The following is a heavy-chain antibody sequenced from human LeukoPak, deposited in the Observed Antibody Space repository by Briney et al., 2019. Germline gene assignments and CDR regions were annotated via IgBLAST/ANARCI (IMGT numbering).Heavy chain of an antibody. Sequence: GGSLRLSCAASGLTFSSYSMNWVRQAPGKGLEWVSSISSSSSYIYYADSVKGRFTISRDNAKNSLYLQMNSLRAEDTAVYYCARSSYGSGIEYDYWGQGTLVTVSS. CDR3: ARSSYGSGIEYDY. CDR1: GLTFSSYS. J-gene: IGHJ4*02. V-gene: IGHV3-21*01. CDR2: ISSSSSYI. D-gene: IGHD3-10*01.